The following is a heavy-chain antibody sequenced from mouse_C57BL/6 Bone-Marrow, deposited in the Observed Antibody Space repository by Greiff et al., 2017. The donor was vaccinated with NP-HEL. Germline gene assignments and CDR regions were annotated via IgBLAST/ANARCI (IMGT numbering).Heavy chain of an antibody. J-gene: IGHJ3*01. Sequence: EVQLVESGPELVKPGASVKISCKASGYSFTGYYMNWVKQSPEKSLEWIGEINPSTGGTTYNQKFKAKATLTVDKSSSTAYMQLKSLTSEDSAVYYCARGDYDYDWFAYWGQGTLVTVSA. D-gene: IGHD2-4*01. CDR1: GYSFTGYY. CDR2: INPSTGGT. CDR3: ARGDYDYDWFAY. V-gene: IGHV1-42*01.